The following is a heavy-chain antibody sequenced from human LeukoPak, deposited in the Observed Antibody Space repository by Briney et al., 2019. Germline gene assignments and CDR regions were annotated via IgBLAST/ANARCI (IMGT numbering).Heavy chain of an antibody. CDR2: ISYDGTNK. V-gene: IGHV3-30*18. CDR3: AKVHLTYYYDSSGYGFQDY. CDR1: GFTFSSYA. Sequence: PGRSLRLSCAASGFTFSSYAVHWVRQAPGKGLEWVAVISYDGTNKYYIDSVKGRFTISRDNSKNTLFLQMNSLRAEDTAVYYCAKVHLTYYYDSSGYGFQDYWGQGALVTVSS. D-gene: IGHD3-22*01. J-gene: IGHJ4*02.